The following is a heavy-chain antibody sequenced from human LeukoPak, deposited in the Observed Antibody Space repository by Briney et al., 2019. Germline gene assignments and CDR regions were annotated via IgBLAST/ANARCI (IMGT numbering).Heavy chain of an antibody. CDR1: GFTFSDSA. Sequence: LPGGSLRLSCAASGFTFSDSAMTWVRQAPGKGLEWVSAISTSGSDTIYTDSVRGRFTISRDNSKNTLYLQMNSLRAEDTAVYYCAKQDIVLIPSTFFFKTEFDFWGQGTLVTVSS. CDR2: ISTSGSDT. CDR3: AKQDIVLIPSTFFFKTEFDF. V-gene: IGHV3-23*01. D-gene: IGHD2-8*01. J-gene: IGHJ4*02.